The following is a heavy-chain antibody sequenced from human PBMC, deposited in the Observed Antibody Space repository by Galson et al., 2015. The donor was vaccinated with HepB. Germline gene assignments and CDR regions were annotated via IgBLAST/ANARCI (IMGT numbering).Heavy chain of an antibody. Sequence: SLRLSCAASGFTFDDYTMHWVRQAPGKGLEWVSLISWDGGSTYYADSVKGRFTISRDNSKNSLYLQMNSLRTEDTALYYCAKGGAYCGGDCYSGHFDYWGQGTLVTVSS. CDR2: ISWDGGST. V-gene: IGHV3-43*01. CDR3: AKGGAYCGGDCYSGHFDY. D-gene: IGHD2-21*02. CDR1: GFTFDDYT. J-gene: IGHJ4*02.